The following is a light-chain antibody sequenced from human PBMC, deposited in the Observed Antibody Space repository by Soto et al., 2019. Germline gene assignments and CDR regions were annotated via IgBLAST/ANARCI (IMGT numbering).Light chain of an antibody. CDR3: SSYTSSSTLWV. CDR2: DVS. V-gene: IGLV2-14*01. J-gene: IGLJ3*02. CDR1: SSDVGGYNY. Sequence: QSVLTQPASVSGSPGQSITISCTGTSSDVGGYNYVSWYQQHPGKAHKLMIYDVSNRPSGVSNRFSGSKSGNTASLTISGLQAEDEADYYCSSYTSSSTLWVFGGGTKLTVL.